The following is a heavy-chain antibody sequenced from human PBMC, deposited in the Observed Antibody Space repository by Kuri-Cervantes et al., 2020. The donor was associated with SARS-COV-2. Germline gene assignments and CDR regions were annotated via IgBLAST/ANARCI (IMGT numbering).Heavy chain of an antibody. J-gene: IGHJ4*02. Sequence: GSLRLSCTVSGGSISSGVYYWGWIRQPPGKGLEFIVTIYYDGRTYYNASLKSRVTISGDTSKNQFSLKLSSVTAADTAVYYCARHDYWGQGTLVTVSS. CDR1: GGSISSGVYY. CDR2: IYYDGRT. V-gene: IGHV4-39*01. CDR3: ARHDY.